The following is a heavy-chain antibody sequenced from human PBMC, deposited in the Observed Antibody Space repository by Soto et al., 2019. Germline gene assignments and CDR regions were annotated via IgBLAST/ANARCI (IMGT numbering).Heavy chain of an antibody. V-gene: IGHV1-69*13. Sequence: SVKIACKASGGTVSSYPISWVRQAPGQGLEWMGGIIPIFGTANYAQKFQGRVTITADESTSTAYMELSSLRSEDTAVYYCARSTTGTTFDPWGQGTLVTVSS. J-gene: IGHJ5*02. CDR1: GGTVSSYP. CDR2: IIPIFGTA. D-gene: IGHD1-1*01. CDR3: ARSTTGTTFDP.